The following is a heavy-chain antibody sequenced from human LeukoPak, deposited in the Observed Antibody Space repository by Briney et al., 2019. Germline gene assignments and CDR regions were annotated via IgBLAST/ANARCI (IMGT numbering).Heavy chain of an antibody. Sequence: ASVKVSCKASGYTFTSYDINWVRQATGQGREWMGWMNPNSGNTGYAQKFQGRVTITRNTSISTAYMELSSLRSEDTAVYYCARGRSFSDYVWGSYRPVDYWGQGTLVTVSS. V-gene: IGHV1-8*03. CDR1: GYTFTSYD. CDR2: MNPNSGNT. D-gene: IGHD3-16*02. CDR3: ARGRSFSDYVWGSYRPVDY. J-gene: IGHJ4*02.